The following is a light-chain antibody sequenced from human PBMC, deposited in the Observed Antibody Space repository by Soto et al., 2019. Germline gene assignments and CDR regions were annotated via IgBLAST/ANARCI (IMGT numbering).Light chain of an antibody. CDR1: QSVISSY. CDR2: SAS. CDR3: QQRHMPPIT. V-gene: IGKV3D-20*02. Sequence: DIVMTQSPLSLPVTPGEPASISCMASQSVISSYLAWYQQKPGQAPRLLIYSASRRATGIPDRFTGSGSGTDFTLTISSLEPEDSAVYYCQQRHMPPITFGQGTRLEIK. J-gene: IGKJ5*01.